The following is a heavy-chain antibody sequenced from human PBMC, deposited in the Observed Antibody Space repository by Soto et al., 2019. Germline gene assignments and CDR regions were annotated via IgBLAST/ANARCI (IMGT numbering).Heavy chain of an antibody. V-gene: IGHV4-34*01. J-gene: IGHJ6*02. CDR3: ARDLGVVPAARGYGMDV. CDR1: GGSFSGYY. D-gene: IGHD2-2*01. Sequence: PSETLSLTCAVYGGSFSGYYWSWIRQPPGKGLEWIGEINHSGSTNYNPSLKSRVTISVDTSKNQFSLKLSSVTAADTAVYYCARDLGVVPAARGYGMDVWGQGTTVTVS. CDR2: INHSGST.